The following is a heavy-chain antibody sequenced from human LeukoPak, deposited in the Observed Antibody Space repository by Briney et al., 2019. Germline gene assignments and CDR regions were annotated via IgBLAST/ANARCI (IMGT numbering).Heavy chain of an antibody. CDR3: ARDPDLGYFRTSGWYFDY. Sequence: GTSLRLSCAASGFTFSSYGMHWVRQAPGKGLEWVAGVRYDGNNKYYADSVKGRFTISRDNSKNTLYVQMNSLSAEDTAVYYCARDPDLGYFRTSGWYFDYWGQGTLVTVSS. V-gene: IGHV3-33*08. CDR2: VRYDGNNK. J-gene: IGHJ4*02. D-gene: IGHD6-19*01. CDR1: GFTFSSYG.